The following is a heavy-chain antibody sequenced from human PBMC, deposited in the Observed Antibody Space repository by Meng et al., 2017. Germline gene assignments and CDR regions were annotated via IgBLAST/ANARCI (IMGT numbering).Heavy chain of an antibody. V-gene: IGHV3-74*01. CDR1: GFTFSSYW. J-gene: IGHJ4*02. CDR3: AREHIVVVTARSRNYFDY. Sequence: GGSLRLSCAASGFTFSSYWMHWVRQAPGKGLVWVSRINSDGSSTSYADSVKGRFTISRDNSKNTLYLQMNSLRAEDTAVYYCAREHIVVVTARSRNYFDYWGQGTLVTVSS. CDR2: INSDGSST. D-gene: IGHD2-21*02.